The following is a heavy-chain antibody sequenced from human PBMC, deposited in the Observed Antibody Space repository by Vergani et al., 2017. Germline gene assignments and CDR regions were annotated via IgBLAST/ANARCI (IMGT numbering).Heavy chain of an antibody. CDR3: TTNEVGATGVDY. CDR2: IKSKTDGGTT. CDR1: GFTFSNAW. V-gene: IGHV3-15*07. D-gene: IGHD1-26*01. Sequence: EVQLVESGGGLVKPGGSLRLSCAASGFTFSNAWMNWVRPAPGKGLEWVGRIKSKTDGGTTDYAAPVKGRFTISRDDSKNTLYLQMNSLKTEDTAVYYCTTNEVGATGVDYWGQGTLVTVSS. J-gene: IGHJ4*02.